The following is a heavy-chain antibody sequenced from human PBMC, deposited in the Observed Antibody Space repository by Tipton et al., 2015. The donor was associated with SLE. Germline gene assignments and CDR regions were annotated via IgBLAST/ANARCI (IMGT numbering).Heavy chain of an antibody. Sequence: TLFTCTVSGGSISSGSYYWSWIRQPAGKGLEWIGRIYPSGSTNYNPSLESRVALSLDTSKNQFSLKLSSVTAADTAVYYCAREGEMATTGYYFQYWVQGALVTVSS. V-gene: IGHV4-61*02. CDR3: AREGEMATTGYYFQY. J-gene: IGHJ4*02. CDR1: GGSISSGSYY. D-gene: IGHD5-24*01. CDR2: IYPSGST.